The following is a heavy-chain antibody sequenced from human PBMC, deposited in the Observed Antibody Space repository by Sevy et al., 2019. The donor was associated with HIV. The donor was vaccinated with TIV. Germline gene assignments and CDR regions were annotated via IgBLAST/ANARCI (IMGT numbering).Heavy chain of an antibody. CDR1: GFTFSSYA. D-gene: IGHD3-10*01. CDR2: ISGGGGST. Sequence: GGSLRLSCAASGFTFSSYAMSWVRQAPGKGLEWVSAISGGGGSTYYADSVKGRFTISKDNSKNTLYLQMNSLRAEDTAVYYCAGYSRITMVRGVVNWFDPWGQGTLVTVSS. V-gene: IGHV3-23*01. J-gene: IGHJ5*02. CDR3: AGYSRITMVRGVVNWFDP.